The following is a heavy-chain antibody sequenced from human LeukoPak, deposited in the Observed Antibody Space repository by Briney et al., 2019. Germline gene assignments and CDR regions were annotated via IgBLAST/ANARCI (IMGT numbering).Heavy chain of an antibody. CDR3: ARGAVLWFGELLNFSNNLFDY. CDR2: INHSGST. V-gene: IGHV4-34*01. CDR1: GGSFSVYY. J-gene: IGHJ4*02. Sequence: SETLSLTCAVYGGSFSVYYWCWIRQPPGKGLEWIGEINHSGSTNYNPSLKSRVTISVDTSKNQFSLRLSSVTAADTAVYYCARGAVLWFGELLNFSNNLFDYWGQGTLVTVSS. D-gene: IGHD3-10*01.